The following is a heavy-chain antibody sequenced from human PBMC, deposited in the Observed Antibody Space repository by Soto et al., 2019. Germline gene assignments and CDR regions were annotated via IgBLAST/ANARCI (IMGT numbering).Heavy chain of an antibody. V-gene: IGHV1-46*01. Sequence: ASVKVSCKASGDTFTSYYMHWVRQAPGQGLEWMGVINPSGGRTNYAQKFQGRVTMTRDKSTSTAYMELSSLRSEDTAVYYCARELAAAGTTTIYYYYGMDVWGQGTTVTVSS. D-gene: IGHD6-13*01. CDR2: INPSGGRT. CDR3: ARELAAAGTTTIYYYYGMDV. CDR1: GDTFTSYY. J-gene: IGHJ6*02.